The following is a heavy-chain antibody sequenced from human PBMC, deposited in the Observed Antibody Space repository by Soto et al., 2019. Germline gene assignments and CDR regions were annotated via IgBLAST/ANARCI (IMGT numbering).Heavy chain of an antibody. Sequence: GGSLRLSCAASGFTFSGSAMHWVRQASGKGLEWVGRIRSKANSYATAYAASVKGRFTISRDDSKNTAYLQMNSLKTEDTAVYYCTRLWDYYGSGTLGSSGETRDDAFDIWGQGTMVTVSS. J-gene: IGHJ3*02. CDR1: GFTFSGSA. CDR2: IRSKANSYAT. D-gene: IGHD3-10*01. V-gene: IGHV3-73*01. CDR3: TRLWDYYGSGTLGSSGETRDDAFDI.